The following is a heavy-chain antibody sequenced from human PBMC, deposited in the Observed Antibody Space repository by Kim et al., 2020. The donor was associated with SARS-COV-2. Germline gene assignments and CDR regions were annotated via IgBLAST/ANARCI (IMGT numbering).Heavy chain of an antibody. CDR3: ARGSGSTYDPYGMDV. CDR1: GYTFTTYA. D-gene: IGHD5-12*01. Sequence: ASVKVSCKASGYTFTTYAMNWVRQAPGQGLEWMGWINTKTGDVLYTQGFTGRFVFSLDTSVNTAYLQISSLKADDTGVYYCARGSGSTYDPYGMDVWGQGTTVTVSS. V-gene: IGHV7-4-1*02. J-gene: IGHJ6*02. CDR2: INTKTGDV.